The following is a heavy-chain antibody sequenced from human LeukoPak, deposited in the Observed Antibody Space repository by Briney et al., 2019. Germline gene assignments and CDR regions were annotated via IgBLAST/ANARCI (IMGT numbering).Heavy chain of an antibody. CDR2: MNPSSGGS. V-gene: IGHV1-2*02. D-gene: IGHD3-22*01. CDR1: RYTFTGHY. Sequence: ASVKVSCKASRYTFTGHYMHWVRQAPGQGLEWMGWMNPSSGGSKYSQKFQGRVTMTRDTSISTAYMELSRLRSDDTAVYYCARFYDSNQNLDYWGQGTLVTVSS. J-gene: IGHJ4*02. CDR3: ARFYDSNQNLDY.